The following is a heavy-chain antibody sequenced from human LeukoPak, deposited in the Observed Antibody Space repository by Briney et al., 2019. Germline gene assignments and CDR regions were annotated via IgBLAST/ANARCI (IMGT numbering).Heavy chain of an antibody. CDR2: INPNSGGT. CDR1: GYTFTGYY. CDR3: ARDERYSGSYYANY. Sequence: ASVKVSCKASGYTFTGYYMHWVRQAPGQGLEWMGWINPNSGGTNYAQKFQGRVTMTRDTSISTAYMELSRLRSDDTAVYYCARDERYSGSYYANYWGQGTLVTVYS. D-gene: IGHD1-26*01. J-gene: IGHJ4*02. V-gene: IGHV1-2*02.